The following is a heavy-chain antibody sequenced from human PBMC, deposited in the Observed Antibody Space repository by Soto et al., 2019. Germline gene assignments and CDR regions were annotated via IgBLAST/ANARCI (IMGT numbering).Heavy chain of an antibody. CDR2: IYYSGST. Sequence: PSETLSLTCTVSGGSISSSSYYWGWIRQPPGKGLEWIGSIYYSGSTYYNPSLKSRVTISVDTSKNQFSLKLSSVTAADTAVYYCARGAISGYFVGSWFDPWGQGTLVTVSS. D-gene: IGHD3-22*01. CDR1: GGSISSSSYY. CDR3: ARGAISGYFVGSWFDP. J-gene: IGHJ5*02. V-gene: IGHV4-39*01.